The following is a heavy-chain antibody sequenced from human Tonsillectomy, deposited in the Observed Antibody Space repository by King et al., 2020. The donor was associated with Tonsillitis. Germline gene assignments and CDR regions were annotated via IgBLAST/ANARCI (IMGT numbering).Heavy chain of an antibody. CDR3: ARDSPDCPGGHCYFHY. CDR2: IKSDGSSI. V-gene: IGHV3-74*01. D-gene: IGHD2-8*02. J-gene: IGHJ4*02. CDR1: GFTFSSHW. Sequence: VQLVESGGGLVQPGGSLRLSCAASGFTFSSHWMHWVRHVPGKGLVWVTHIKSDGSSISYADSAKGRFTISRDNVENTLYLQMNSLRAEDTAVYYCARDSPDCPGGHCYFHYWGQGTLVTVSS.